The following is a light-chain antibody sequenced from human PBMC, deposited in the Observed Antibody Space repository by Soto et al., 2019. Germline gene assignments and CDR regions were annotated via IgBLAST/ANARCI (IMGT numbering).Light chain of an antibody. CDR1: QSVSTSY. Sequence: EIVLTQSPGTLSSSPGERATLSCRASQSVSTSYVAWYQQKPGQAPRLLIYGATSRATGIPDRCGGSGSGADFSLTISRLDPEDFAVYYCQEYCCSRSFGQGTYVVIK. V-gene: IGKV3-20*01. CDR3: QEYCCSRS. J-gene: IGKJ2*01. CDR2: GAT.